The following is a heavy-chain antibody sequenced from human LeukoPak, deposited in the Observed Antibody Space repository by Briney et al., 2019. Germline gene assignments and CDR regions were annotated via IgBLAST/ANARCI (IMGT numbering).Heavy chain of an antibody. CDR1: GYTFTSYG. D-gene: IGHD3-10*01. CDR3: ARVDGGLDY. J-gene: IGHJ4*02. CDR2: ISAYNGNT. V-gene: IGHV1-18*01. Sequence: ASVKVSCKASGYTFTSYGISWVRQAPGQGLEWMGWISAYNGNTNYAQKLQGRVTMTRDTSINTAYMELSSLTSEDTAVYYCARVDGGLDYWGQGTLVTVSS.